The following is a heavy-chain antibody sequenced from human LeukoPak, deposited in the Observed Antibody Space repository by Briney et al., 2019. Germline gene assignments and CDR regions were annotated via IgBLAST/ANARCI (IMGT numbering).Heavy chain of an antibody. V-gene: IGHV1-46*01. CDR2: INPSGGST. Sequence: ASVKVSCKASGYTFTGYYLHWVRQAPGQGLEWMGWINPSGGSTSYAQKFQGRVTMTRGMSTSTDYMELSSLRSEDTAVYYCARDNSVEDTAWWFDPWGQGTLVTVSS. CDR3: ARDNSVEDTAWWFDP. J-gene: IGHJ5*02. D-gene: IGHD4-23*01. CDR1: GYTFTGYY.